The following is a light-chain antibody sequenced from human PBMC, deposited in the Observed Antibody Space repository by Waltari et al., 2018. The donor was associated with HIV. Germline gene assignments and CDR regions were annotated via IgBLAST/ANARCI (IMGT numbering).Light chain of an antibody. V-gene: IGLV1-44*01. J-gene: IGLJ1*01. CDR1: SSLIESNT. CDR3: AAWDDSLNGYV. Sequence: QSVLTQPPSASGTPGQRVTISCSGSSSLIESNTVNWYQQLPGTAPKLLSYSNNQRPSGVPDRFSGSKSGTSASLAISGLQSEDEADYYCAAWDDSLNGYVFGTGTKVTVL. CDR2: SNN.